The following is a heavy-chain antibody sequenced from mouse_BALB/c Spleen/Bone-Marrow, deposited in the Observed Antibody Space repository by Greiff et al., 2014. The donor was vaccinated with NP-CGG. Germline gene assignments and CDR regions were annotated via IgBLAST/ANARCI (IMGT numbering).Heavy chain of an antibody. CDR2: IRLKSNNYAT. CDR3: TRRGRGYAMDY. CDR1: GFTFSNYW. V-gene: IGHV6-6*02. J-gene: IGHJ4*01. Sequence: EVKLVESGGGLVQPGGSMKLSCVASGFTFSNYWMNWVRQSPERGLEWVAEIRLKSNNYATHYAESVKGRFTISRDDSKSSVYLQMNNLRAEDTGIYYRTRRGRGYAMDYWGQGTSVTVSS.